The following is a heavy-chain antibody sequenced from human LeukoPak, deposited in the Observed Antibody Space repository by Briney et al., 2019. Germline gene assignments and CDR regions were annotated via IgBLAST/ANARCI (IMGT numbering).Heavy chain of an antibody. D-gene: IGHD6-13*01. CDR3: ARGIGATGLYFDY. CDR2: ISRSGNTI. J-gene: IGHJ4*02. Sequence: GGSLRLSCVASGFIFSSYEMNWVRQAPGKGLEWVSYISRSGNTIFYADSVKGRFTISRDNARNSLYLQMNSLRVEDTAVYYCARGIGATGLYFDYWGQGTLVTVSS. V-gene: IGHV3-48*03. CDR1: GFIFSSYE.